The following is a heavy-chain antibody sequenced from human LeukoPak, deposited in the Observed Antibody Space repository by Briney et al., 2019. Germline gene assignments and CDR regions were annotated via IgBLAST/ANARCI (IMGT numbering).Heavy chain of an antibody. CDR1: GGSISGYY. CDR2: IYYSGST. CDR3: ARSVEGYCSGGSCYYYSYYMDV. Sequence: SETLSLTCTVSGGSISGYYWSWIRQPPGKGLEWIGYIYYSGSTNYNPSLKSRVTISVDTSKNQFSLKLSSVTAADTAVYYCARSVEGYCSGGSCYYYSYYMDVWGKGTTVTVSS. J-gene: IGHJ6*03. D-gene: IGHD2-15*01. V-gene: IGHV4-59*01.